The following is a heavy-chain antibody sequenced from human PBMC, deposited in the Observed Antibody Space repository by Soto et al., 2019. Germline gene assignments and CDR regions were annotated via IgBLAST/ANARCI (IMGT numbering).Heavy chain of an antibody. V-gene: IGHV3-30*18. J-gene: IGHJ3*02. CDR2: ISYDGSNK. D-gene: IGHD5-12*01. Sequence: AGGSLRLSCAASGFTFSSFGMHWVRQAPGKGLEWVAVISYDGSNKYYADSVKGRLTISRDNSKNTLYLQVNSLRGEDTAVYYCAKDNGSGCDWLRVGDASDIWGQGTMVTVSS. CDR1: GFTFSSFG. CDR3: AKDNGSGCDWLRVGDASDI.